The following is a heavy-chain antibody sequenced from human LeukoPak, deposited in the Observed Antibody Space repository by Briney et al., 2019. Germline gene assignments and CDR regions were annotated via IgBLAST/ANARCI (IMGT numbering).Heavy chain of an antibody. J-gene: IGHJ6*03. D-gene: IGHD1-26*01. CDR2: IWYDGSNK. CDR1: GFTFNSYA. Sequence: PGGSLRLSCMPSGFTFNSYAMFWVRQAPGKGLEWVSLIWYDGSNKYYADSVKGRFTISRDNSKNTLYLQMNSLRAEDTAVYYCARARGWEPNYYYYYMDVWGKGTTVTVSS. CDR3: ARARGWEPNYYYYYMDV. V-gene: IGHV3-33*07.